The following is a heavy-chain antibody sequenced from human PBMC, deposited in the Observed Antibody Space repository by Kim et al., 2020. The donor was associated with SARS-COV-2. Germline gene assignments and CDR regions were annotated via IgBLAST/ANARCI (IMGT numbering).Heavy chain of an antibody. Sequence: SVKVSCKASGGTFSSYAISWVRQAPGQGLEWMGRIIPILGIANYAQKFQGRVTITADKSTSTAYMELSSLRSEDTAVYYCAREGDYYDSSGYSESFDYWGQGTLVTVSS. D-gene: IGHD3-22*01. J-gene: IGHJ4*02. V-gene: IGHV1-69*04. CDR3: AREGDYYDSSGYSESFDY. CDR1: GGTFSSYA. CDR2: IIPILGIA.